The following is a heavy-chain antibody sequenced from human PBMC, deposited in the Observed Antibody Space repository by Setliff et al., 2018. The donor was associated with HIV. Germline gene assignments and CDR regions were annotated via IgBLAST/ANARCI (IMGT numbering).Heavy chain of an antibody. V-gene: IGHV4-59*08. CDR2: FYYSGST. D-gene: IGHD4-17*01. J-gene: IGHJ3*02. CDR3: ARHSLGNIGDYIRIGAIDI. CDR1: GGSFSSHY. Sequence: SETLSLTCTVSGGSFSSHYWSWIRQPPGKGLEWIGSFYYSGSTKYNPSLNSRVIISVDTSKNQFSLRLNSVTAADTAVYYCARHSLGNIGDYIRIGAIDIWGQGTMVTVSS.